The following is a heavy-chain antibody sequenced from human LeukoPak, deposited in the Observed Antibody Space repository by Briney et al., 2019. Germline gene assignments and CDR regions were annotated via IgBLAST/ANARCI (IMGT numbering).Heavy chain of an antibody. CDR2: INHSGST. CDR3: ARSYYYDSSGYYYTTRGYYFDY. CDR1: GGSFSGYY. Sequence: SGTLSLTCAVYGGSFSGYYWSWIRQPPGKGLEWIGEINHSGSTNYNPSLKSRVTISVDTSKNQFSLKLSSVTAADTAVYYCARSYYYDSSGYYYTTRGYYFDYWGQGTLVTVSS. V-gene: IGHV4-34*01. D-gene: IGHD3-22*01. J-gene: IGHJ4*02.